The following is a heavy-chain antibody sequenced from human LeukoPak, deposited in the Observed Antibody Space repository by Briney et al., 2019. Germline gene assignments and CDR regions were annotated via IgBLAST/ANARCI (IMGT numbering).Heavy chain of an antibody. J-gene: IGHJ6*02. D-gene: IGHD6-6*01. V-gene: IGHV1-2*02. CDR2: INPNSGGT. Sequence: APVKVSCKASGYTFTGYYMHWVRQAPGQGLEWMGWINPNSGGTNYAQKFQGRVTMTRDTSISTAYMELSRLRSDDTAVYYCARDQDSSSGMDVWGQGTTVTVSS. CDR3: ARDQDSSSGMDV. CDR1: GYTFTGYY.